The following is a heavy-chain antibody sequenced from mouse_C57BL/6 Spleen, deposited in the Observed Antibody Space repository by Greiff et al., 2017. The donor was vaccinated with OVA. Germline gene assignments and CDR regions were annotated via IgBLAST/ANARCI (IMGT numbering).Heavy chain of an antibody. CDR3: APYYTFAY. Sequence: EVQLQQSGPELVKPGASVKISCKASGYSFTGYYMNWVKQSPEKSLEWIGEINPSTGGTSYNQKFKAKATLTVDKSSSTAYMQLKSLASEDSAVYYCAPYYTFAYWGKGTLVTVSA. V-gene: IGHV1-42*01. D-gene: IGHD2-12*01. CDR2: INPSTGGT. J-gene: IGHJ3*01. CDR1: GYSFTGYY.